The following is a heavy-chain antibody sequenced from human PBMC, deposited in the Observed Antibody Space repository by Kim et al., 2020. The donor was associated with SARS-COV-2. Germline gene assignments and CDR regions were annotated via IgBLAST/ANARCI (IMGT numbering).Heavy chain of an antibody. Sequence: SETLSLTCAVYGGSFSGYYWSWIRQPPGKGLEWIGEINHSGSTNYNPSLKSRVTISVDTSKNQFSLKLSSVTAADTAVYYCARGGRSSGWYSLYYYYGMDVWGQGTTVTVSS. CDR1: GGSFSGYY. V-gene: IGHV4-34*01. CDR2: INHSGST. J-gene: IGHJ6*02. D-gene: IGHD6-19*01. CDR3: ARGGRSSGWYSLYYYYGMDV.